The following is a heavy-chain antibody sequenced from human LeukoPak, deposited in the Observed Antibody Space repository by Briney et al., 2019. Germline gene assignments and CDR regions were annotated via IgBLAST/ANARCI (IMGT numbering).Heavy chain of an antibody. CDR3: ARDGSGMDV. V-gene: IGHV4-59*01. CDR2: IYYSGST. J-gene: IGHJ6*03. D-gene: IGHD3-10*01. Sequence: SETLSLTCTVSGGSISSYYWSWIRQPPGKGLEWIGYIYYSGSTNYNPSLKSRVTISVDTSKNQFSLKLRPVTAADTAVYYCARDGSGMDVWGKGTTVTISS. CDR1: GGSISSYY.